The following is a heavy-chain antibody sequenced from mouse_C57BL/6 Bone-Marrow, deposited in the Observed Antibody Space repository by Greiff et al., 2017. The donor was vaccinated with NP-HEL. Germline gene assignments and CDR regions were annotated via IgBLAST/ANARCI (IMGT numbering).Heavy chain of an antibody. V-gene: IGHV1-76*01. CDR1: GYTFTDYY. D-gene: IGHD2-2*01. CDR2: IYPGSGNT. CDR3: AIMVTPDY. J-gene: IGHJ2*01. Sequence: QVQLKESGAELVRPGASVKLSCKASGYTFTDYYINWVKQRPGQGLEWIARIYPGSGNTYYNEKFKGKATLTAEKSSSTAYMQLSSLTSEDSAVYFCAIMVTPDYWGQGTTLTVSS.